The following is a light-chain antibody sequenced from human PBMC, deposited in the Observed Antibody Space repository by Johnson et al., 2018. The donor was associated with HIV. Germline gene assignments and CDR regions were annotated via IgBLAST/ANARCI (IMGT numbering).Light chain of an antibody. CDR1: SSNIGNNY. Sequence: QSVLTQPPSVSAAPGQKVTISCSGSSSNIGNNYVSWYQQLPRGAPKLLIYENNKRPSGIPDRFSGSKSGTSATLDITGLQSGDEADYYCGTWDSSLSAYVFGNVTKVTVL. CDR3: GTWDSSLSAYV. V-gene: IGLV1-51*02. J-gene: IGLJ1*01. CDR2: ENN.